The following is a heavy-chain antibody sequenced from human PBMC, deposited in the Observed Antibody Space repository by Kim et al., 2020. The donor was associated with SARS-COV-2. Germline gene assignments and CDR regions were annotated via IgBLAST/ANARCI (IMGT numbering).Heavy chain of an antibody. CDR1: GFTFSSYG. CDR3: AKDNYDFWSGYYTGISYFQH. D-gene: IGHD3-3*01. Sequence: GGSLRLSCAASGFTFSSYGMHWVRQAPGKGLEWVAVISYDGSNKYYADSVKGRFTISRDNSKNTLYLQMNSLRAEDTAVYYCAKDNYDFWSGYYTGISYFQHWGQGTLVTVSS. J-gene: IGHJ1*01. CDR2: ISYDGSNK. V-gene: IGHV3-30*18.